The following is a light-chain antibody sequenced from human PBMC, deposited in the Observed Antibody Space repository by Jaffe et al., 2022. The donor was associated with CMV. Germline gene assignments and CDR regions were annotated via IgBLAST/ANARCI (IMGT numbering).Light chain of an antibody. V-gene: IGKV3-20*01. Sequence: EIVLTQSPGTLSLSAGERATLSCRASQSVSSIYLGWYQQKPGQAPRLLIYDTSSRAPGIPDRFSGSGSGTDFTLTISRLEPEDFAVYYCQQYHISPRTFGQGTKVEIK. CDR3: QQYHISPRT. J-gene: IGKJ1*01. CDR1: QSVSSIY. CDR2: DTS.